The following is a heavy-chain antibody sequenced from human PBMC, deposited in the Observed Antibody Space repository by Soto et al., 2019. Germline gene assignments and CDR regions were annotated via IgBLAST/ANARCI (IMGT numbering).Heavy chain of an antibody. D-gene: IGHD6-19*01. CDR1: GYSFTSYW. Sequence: GESVKISCKGSGYSFTSYWISWVRQMPGKGLEWMGRIDPSDSYTNYSPSFQGHVTISADKSISTAYLQWSSLKASDTAMYYCARKGWYREDYYGMDVWGQGTTVTVSS. V-gene: IGHV5-10-1*01. CDR3: ARKGWYREDYYGMDV. CDR2: IDPSDSYT. J-gene: IGHJ6*02.